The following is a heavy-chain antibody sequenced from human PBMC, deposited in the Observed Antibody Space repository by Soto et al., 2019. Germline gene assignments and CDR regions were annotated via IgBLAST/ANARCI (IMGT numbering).Heavy chain of an antibody. J-gene: IGHJ3*02. CDR3: AREVESGEYYLPAFDI. V-gene: IGHV4-59*01. CDR1: GGSISSYY. D-gene: IGHD1-26*01. Sequence: SETLSLTCTVSGGSISSYYWSWIRQPPGKGLEWIGYIYHSGSTNYNPSLKSRVTISVDTSKNQFSLKLSSVTAADTAVYYCAREVESGEYYLPAFDIWGRGTMVTVSS. CDR2: IYHSGST.